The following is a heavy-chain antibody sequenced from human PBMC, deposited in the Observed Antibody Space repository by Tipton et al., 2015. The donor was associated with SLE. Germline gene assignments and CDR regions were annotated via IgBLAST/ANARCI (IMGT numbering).Heavy chain of an antibody. V-gene: IGHV3-30*02. J-gene: IGHJ3*02. Sequence: SLRLSCAASGFTFSSYGMHWVRQAPGKGLEWVAFIRFDGSNKYYADYVKGRFTISRDNSKNTLYLQMNSLRAEDTAVYYCGVTSIAARGAFDIWGQGAMVTVSS. CDR1: GFTFSSYG. CDR3: GVTSIAARGAFDI. CDR2: IRFDGSNK. D-gene: IGHD6-6*01.